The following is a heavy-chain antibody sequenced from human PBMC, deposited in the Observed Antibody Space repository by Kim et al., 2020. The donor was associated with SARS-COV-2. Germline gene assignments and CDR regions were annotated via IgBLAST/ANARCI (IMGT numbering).Heavy chain of an antibody. V-gene: IGHV3-49*03. CDR1: GFTFGDYA. J-gene: IGHJ4*02. CDR2: IRSKAYGGTT. Sequence: GGSLRLSCTASGFTFGDYAMSWFRQAPGKGLEWVGFIRSKAYGGTTEYAASVKGRFTISRDDSKSIAYLQMNSLKTEDTAVYYCTRVVPSSAAAGNVALDYWGQGTLVTVSS. D-gene: IGHD6-13*01. CDR3: TRVVPSSAAAGNVALDY.